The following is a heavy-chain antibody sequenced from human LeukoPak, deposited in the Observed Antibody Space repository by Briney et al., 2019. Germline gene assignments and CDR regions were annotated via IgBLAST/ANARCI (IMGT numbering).Heavy chain of an antibody. CDR3: ARDRGQQLRTTFDY. D-gene: IGHD6-13*01. J-gene: IGHJ4*02. V-gene: IGHV3-21*01. Sequence: GGSLRLSCAASGFTFNNYAMTWVRQAPGKGLEWVSSISSSSSYIYYADSVKGRFTISRDNAKNSLYLQMNSLRAEDTAVYYCARDRGQQLRTTFDYWGQGTLVTVSS. CDR1: GFTFNNYA. CDR2: ISSSSSYI.